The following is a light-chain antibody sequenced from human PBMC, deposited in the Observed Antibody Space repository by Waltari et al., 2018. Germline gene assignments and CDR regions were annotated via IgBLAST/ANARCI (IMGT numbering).Light chain of an antibody. CDR3: VQSLELPYT. Sequence: IVMTQTPLSLSVTPGQSAAISCTSSQSLLTSDGATHLCWYLQKPGQTPQLLIYRVSNRFSGVPDRFSGSGSGTDFTLRISRMEAEDVGVYYCVQSLELPYTFGQGTKLEI. CDR1: QSLLTSDGATH. CDR2: RVS. V-gene: IGKV2D-29*01. J-gene: IGKJ2*01.